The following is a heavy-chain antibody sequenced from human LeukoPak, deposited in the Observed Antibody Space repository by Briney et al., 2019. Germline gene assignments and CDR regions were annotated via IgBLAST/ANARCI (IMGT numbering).Heavy chain of an antibody. J-gene: IGHJ4*02. D-gene: IGHD3-16*01. V-gene: IGHV1-18*01. CDR1: VYTFTSYG. CDR3: ARDKDYIWGSSPKFDY. CDR2: SSAYNGNT. Sequence: GASVKVSCKASVYTFTSYGISWVRQAPGQGLEWMGWSSAYNGNTNYAQKLQGRVTMTTDTSTSTAYMELRSLRSDDTAVYYCARDKDYIWGSSPKFDYWGQGTLVTVSS.